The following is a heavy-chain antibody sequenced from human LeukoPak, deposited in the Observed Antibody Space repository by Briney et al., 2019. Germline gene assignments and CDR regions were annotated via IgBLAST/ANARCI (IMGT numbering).Heavy chain of an antibody. Sequence: GESLQISCKGSGYSFTSYWIGWVRQMPGKGLEWMGIIYPGDSDTRYGPSFQGQVTISADKSISTAYLQWSSLKASDTAMYYCARRPSLRAAAGTYAFDIWGQGTMVTVSS. D-gene: IGHD6-13*01. V-gene: IGHV5-51*01. J-gene: IGHJ3*02. CDR1: GYSFTSYW. CDR3: ARRPSLRAAAGTYAFDI. CDR2: IYPGDSDT.